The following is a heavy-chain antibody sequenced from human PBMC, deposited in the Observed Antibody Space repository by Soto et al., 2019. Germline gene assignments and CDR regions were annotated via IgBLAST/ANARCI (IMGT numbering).Heavy chain of an antibody. CDR2: INYLGST. D-gene: IGHD3-22*01. CDR3: ARQLPSRYSVFSGYFPDY. Sequence: SETLSLTCTVSGDSISKANYYWGWIRQPPGKGLEWIGIINYLGSTHHSPSLNSRVTMSVDAAKNQFSVKLTSVTATDTAVYFCARQLPSRYSVFSGYFPDYWGPGALVTVSS. J-gene: IGHJ4*02. CDR1: GDSISKANYY. V-gene: IGHV4-39*01.